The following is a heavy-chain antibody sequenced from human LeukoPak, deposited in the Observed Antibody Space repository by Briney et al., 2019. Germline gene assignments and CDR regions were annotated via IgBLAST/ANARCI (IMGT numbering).Heavy chain of an antibody. J-gene: IGHJ4*02. CDR2: INHSGST. D-gene: IGHD6-6*01. V-gene: IGHV4-34*01. CDR1: GGSFSGYY. CDR3: ARKYSSSSFDY. Sequence: SETLSLTCAVYGGSFSGYYWSWIRQPPGKGLEWIGEINHSGSTNYNPSLKSRVTISVDTSKNQFSLKLSSVTAADTAVYYCARKYSSSSFDYWGQGTLVTVSS.